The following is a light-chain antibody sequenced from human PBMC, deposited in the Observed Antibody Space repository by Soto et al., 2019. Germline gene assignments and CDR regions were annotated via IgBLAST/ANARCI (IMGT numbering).Light chain of an antibody. CDR1: QNVSSSY. J-gene: IGKJ1*01. V-gene: IGKV3-20*01. CDR2: GAS. Sequence: EIVLTQSPGTLSLSPGERATLSCRASQNVSSSYLAWYQQTPGQAPRLLIYGASSRATGIPDRFSGSGSGTDFTLTISRLEPEDFAVYYGQQYVTSRWTFGQGPKVEIK. CDR3: QQYVTSRWT.